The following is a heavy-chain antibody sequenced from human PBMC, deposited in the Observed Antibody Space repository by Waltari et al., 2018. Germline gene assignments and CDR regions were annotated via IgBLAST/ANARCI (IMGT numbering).Heavy chain of an antibody. V-gene: IGHV1-2*02. J-gene: IGHJ4*02. CDR3: ARVRAGYSSN. Sequence: QVQLVQSGAEVKKPGASVKVSCKASGYTFTDYYMHWVRQAPGQGLEWMGWINPNSGGTKNAQKFQGRVTMTRDTSISTVYIELTRLRSDDTAVYYCARVRAGYSSNWGQGTLVIVSS. CDR1: GYTFTDYY. CDR2: INPNSGGT. D-gene: IGHD6-13*01.